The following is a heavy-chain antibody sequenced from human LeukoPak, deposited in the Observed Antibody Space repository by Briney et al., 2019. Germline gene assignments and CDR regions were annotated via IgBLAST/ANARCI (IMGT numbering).Heavy chain of an antibody. J-gene: IGHJ4*02. V-gene: IGHV3-48*03. CDR3: ARDPTALQNWDDFTLDY. CDR2: ISSSAGTV. D-gene: IGHD1-1*01. CDR1: GFTFSDYE. Sequence: GGSLRLSCEASGFTFSDYEMNWVRQAPGKGPEWVAWISSSAGTVYYADSVKGRFTISRDNAKNPLYLQTNSLRAEDTGVYYCARDPTALQNWDDFTLDYWGQGALVTVSS.